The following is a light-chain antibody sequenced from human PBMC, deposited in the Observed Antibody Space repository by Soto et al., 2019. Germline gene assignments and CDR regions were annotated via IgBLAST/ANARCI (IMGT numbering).Light chain of an antibody. CDR1: QSISSY. CDR2: AAS. CDR3: QHSYSTRWT. Sequence: DIQMTQSPSSLSASVGDRVTITCRASQSISSYLNWYQQKPGIAPKLLIYAASSLQSGVPSRFSGSGSGTDFTLTISSLQPEDFATYYCQHSYSTRWTFGQGTKVEIK. V-gene: IGKV1-39*01. J-gene: IGKJ1*01.